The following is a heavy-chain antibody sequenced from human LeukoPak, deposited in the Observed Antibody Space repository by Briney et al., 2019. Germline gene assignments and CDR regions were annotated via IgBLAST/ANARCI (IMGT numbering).Heavy chain of an antibody. CDR2: IYYSGST. CDR1: GGSISSGDYY. V-gene: IGHV4-30-4*08. CDR3: ARVVYKVQFDY. D-gene: IGHD5-24*01. Sequence: PSGTLSLTCTVSGGSISSGDYYWSWIRQPPGKGREWIGYIYYSGSTYYNPSLKSRVTISVDTSKNQFSLKLSSVTAADTAVYYCARVVYKVQFDYWGQGTQVTVSS. J-gene: IGHJ4*02.